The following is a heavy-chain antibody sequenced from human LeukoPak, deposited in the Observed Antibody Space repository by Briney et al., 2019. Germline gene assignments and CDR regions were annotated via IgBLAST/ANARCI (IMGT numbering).Heavy chain of an antibody. Sequence: SETLSLTCTISGGSVSDYYWSWIRQSPGKGLEWIGYIYYTGSTNYNPSLKSRVTISVDTSKNHFSLKLSSVTAADTAVYYCARANWGSSGWFDPWGQGTLVTVSS. D-gene: IGHD7-27*01. V-gene: IGHV4-59*02. CDR3: ARANWGSSGWFDP. CDR2: IYYTGST. CDR1: GGSVSDYY. J-gene: IGHJ5*02.